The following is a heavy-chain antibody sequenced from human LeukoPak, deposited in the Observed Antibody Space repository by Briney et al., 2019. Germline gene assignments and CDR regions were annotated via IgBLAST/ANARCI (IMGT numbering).Heavy chain of an antibody. CDR2: ISSSSSYI. J-gene: IGHJ4*02. V-gene: IGHV3-21*01. D-gene: IGHD3-22*01. Sequence: GGSLRLSCAASGFTFSSYWMTWVRQAPGKGLEWVSSISSSSSYIYYADSVKGRFTISRDNAKNSLYLQMNSLRAEDTAVYYCARLYDGSAYHADHFDYWGQGTLVIVSS. CDR3: ARLYDGSAYHADHFDY. CDR1: GFTFSSYW.